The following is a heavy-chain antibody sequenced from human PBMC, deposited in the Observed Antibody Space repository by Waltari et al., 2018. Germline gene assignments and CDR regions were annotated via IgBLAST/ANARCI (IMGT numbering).Heavy chain of an antibody. D-gene: IGHD1-26*01. CDR2: IYSGGST. V-gene: IGHV3-23*03. J-gene: IGHJ4*02. Sequence: EVQLLESGGGLVQPGGSLRLSCAASGFTFSSYAMSWVRQAPGKGLEWVSVIYSGGSTECADSVKGRFTISRDNSKNTLYLQMNSLRAEDTAVYYCAKDLLGGATTRSFDYWGQGTLVTVSS. CDR1: GFTFSSYA. CDR3: AKDLLGGATTRSFDY.